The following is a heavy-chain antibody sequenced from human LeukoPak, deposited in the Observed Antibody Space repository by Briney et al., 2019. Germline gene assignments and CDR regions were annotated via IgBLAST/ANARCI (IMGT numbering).Heavy chain of an antibody. CDR1: GFTFSSSW. J-gene: IGHJ4*02. V-gene: IGHV3-23*01. CDR3: AKDSHWILFDD. CDR2: IFSGGST. D-gene: IGHD2-2*03. Sequence: GGSLRLSCAASGFTFSSSWMSWVRQAPGKGLEWVSVIFSGGSTYYADSVKGRFTISRDNSKNTLYLQMNSLRAEDTAVYYCAKDSHWILFDDWGQGTLVTVSS.